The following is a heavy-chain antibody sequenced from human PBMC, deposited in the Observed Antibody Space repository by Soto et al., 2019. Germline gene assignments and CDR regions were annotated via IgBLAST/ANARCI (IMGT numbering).Heavy chain of an antibody. Sequence: QVQLQESGPGLVKPSGTLSLTCAVSGDSISSSKWWSWVRQPPGKGLEWIGEINHSGSTNYNPSLKSRVIISVDKSKNQVSLKLSSVSDADTAVYYCARGERQQQLDYWGQGTLVTVSS. D-gene: IGHD6-13*01. V-gene: IGHV4-4*02. CDR1: GDSISSSKW. CDR2: INHSGST. CDR3: ARGERQQQLDY. J-gene: IGHJ4*02.